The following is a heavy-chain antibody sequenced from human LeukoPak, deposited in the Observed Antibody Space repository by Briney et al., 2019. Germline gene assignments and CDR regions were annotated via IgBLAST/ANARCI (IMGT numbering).Heavy chain of an antibody. J-gene: IGHJ4*02. CDR1: GFTFSDYY. CDR2: ITSGGSVI. D-gene: IGHD5-24*01. Sequence: GGFLRLSCAGSGFTFSDYYMSWIRQAPGKGLEWISYITSGGSVIYYADSVKGRFTISRDNSRNSLYLQMNSLRAEDTAVYYCARPSGRDGYNWRYWGQGTQVTVSS. V-gene: IGHV3-11*01. CDR3: ARPSGRDGYNWRY.